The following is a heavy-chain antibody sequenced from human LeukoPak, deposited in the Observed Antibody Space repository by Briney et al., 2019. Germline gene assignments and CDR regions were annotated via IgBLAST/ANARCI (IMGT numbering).Heavy chain of an antibody. CDR3: ATRYYDSSGYWGNDAFDI. CDR1: GYTFTGYY. D-gene: IGHD3-22*01. J-gene: IGHJ3*02. Sequence: GASVKVSCKASGYTFTGYYMHWVRQAPGQGLEWMGWINPNSGGTNYAQKFQGRVTMTRDTSISTAYMELSRLRSDDTAVYYCATRYYDSSGYWGNDAFDIWGQGTMVTVSS. CDR2: INPNSGGT. V-gene: IGHV1-2*02.